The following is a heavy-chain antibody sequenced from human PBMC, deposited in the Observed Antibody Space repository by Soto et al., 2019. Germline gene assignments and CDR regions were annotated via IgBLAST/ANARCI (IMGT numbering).Heavy chain of an antibody. Sequence: ASVKVSCKASGYTFTSYYMHWVRRAPGQGLEWMGIINPSGGSTSYAQKFQGRVTMTRDTSTSTVYMELSSLRSEDTAVYYCARVCFWSGYPQRYYYYGMDVWGQGTTVTVSS. CDR3: ARVCFWSGYPQRYYYYGMDV. V-gene: IGHV1-46*01. CDR2: INPSGGST. D-gene: IGHD3-3*01. J-gene: IGHJ6*02. CDR1: GYTFTSYY.